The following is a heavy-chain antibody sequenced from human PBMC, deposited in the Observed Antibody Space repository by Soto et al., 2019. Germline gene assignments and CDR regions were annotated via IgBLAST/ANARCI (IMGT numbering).Heavy chain of an antibody. CDR2: IKQDGSEK. J-gene: IGHJ6*03. D-gene: IGHD3-10*01. CDR3: ARVPMVRGTYYMDV. CDR1: GFTFSSYW. V-gene: IGHV3-7*01. Sequence: GGSLRLSCAASGFTFSSYWMSWVRQAPGKGLEWVANIKQDGSEKYYVDSVKGRFTISRDNAKNSLYLQMNSLRAEDTAVYYCARVPMVRGTYYMDVWGKGTTVTVSS.